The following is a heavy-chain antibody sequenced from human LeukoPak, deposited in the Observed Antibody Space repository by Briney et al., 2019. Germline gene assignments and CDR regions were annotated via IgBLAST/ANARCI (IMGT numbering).Heavy chain of an antibody. J-gene: IGHJ4*02. CDR1: GFTFSSYS. V-gene: IGHV3-21*01. CDR2: ISTSSSYI. CDR3: ARVTRGGYDGYFDY. Sequence: GGSLRLSCAASGFTFSSYSMNWVRQAPGKGLEWVSFISTSSSYIYYADSLKGRFTISRDSAKKSLYLQINSLRAEDTAVYYCARVTRGGYDGYFDYWGQGTLVTVSS. D-gene: IGHD5-12*01.